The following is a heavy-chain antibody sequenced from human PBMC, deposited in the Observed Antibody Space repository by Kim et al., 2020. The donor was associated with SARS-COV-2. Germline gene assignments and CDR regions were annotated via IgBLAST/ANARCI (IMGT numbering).Heavy chain of an antibody. V-gene: IGHV3-30*02. CDR3: AKGPGMHYYSGLGV. J-gene: IGHJ6*02. Sequence: YADSAKGRFNISRNNSKTTLDLQMNSLRAEDTAMYYWAKGPGMHYYSGLGVWGQGTTVTVSS.